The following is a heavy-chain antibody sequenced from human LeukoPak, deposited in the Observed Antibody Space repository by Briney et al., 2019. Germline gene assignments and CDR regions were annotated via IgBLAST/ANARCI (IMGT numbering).Heavy chain of an antibody. CDR2: IYHSGST. CDR1: GGSISSSSYY. Sequence: PSETLSLTCTVSGGSISSSSYYWGWIRQPPGKGLEWIGSIYHSGSTYYNPSLKSRVTISVDTSKNQFSLKLSSVTAADTAVYYCARDATTRDGYNYPDANWFDPWGQGTLVTVSS. V-gene: IGHV4-39*07. CDR3: ARDATTRDGYNYPDANWFDP. J-gene: IGHJ5*02. D-gene: IGHD5-24*01.